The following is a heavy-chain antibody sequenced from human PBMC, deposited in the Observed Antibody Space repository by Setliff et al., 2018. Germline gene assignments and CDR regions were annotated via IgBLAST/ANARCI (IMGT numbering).Heavy chain of an antibody. J-gene: IGHJ6*02. CDR2: ISGSGGST. D-gene: IGHD3-3*01. V-gene: IGHV3-23*01. Sequence: GGSLRLSCAASGFTFSSYAMSWVRQAPGKGLEWVSAISGSGGSTYYADSVKGRFTIPRDNSKNTLYLQMNSLRAEDTAVYYCPRYYNFWSGSAHYYYYGMDVWGQGTTVT. CDR3: PRYYNFWSGSAHYYYYGMDV. CDR1: GFTFSSYA.